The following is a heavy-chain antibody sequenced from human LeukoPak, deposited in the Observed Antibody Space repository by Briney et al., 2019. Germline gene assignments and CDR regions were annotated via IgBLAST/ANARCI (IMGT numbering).Heavy chain of an antibody. Sequence: GGSLRLSCSASGFPFSSYAMHWVRQAPGKGLEYVSAISDSGGSTYYADSVKGRFTISRDDSKDTLYLQMSSLRAEDTAVYFCVRGYSFGPYGMDVWGQGTTVTVSS. D-gene: IGHD2-15*01. CDR1: GFPFSSYA. CDR2: ISDSGGST. J-gene: IGHJ6*02. CDR3: VRGYSFGPYGMDV. V-gene: IGHV3-64D*09.